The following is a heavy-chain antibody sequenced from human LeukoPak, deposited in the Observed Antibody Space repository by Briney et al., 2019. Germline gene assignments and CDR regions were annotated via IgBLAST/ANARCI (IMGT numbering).Heavy chain of an antibody. Sequence: SETLSLTCTVSGGSISSSGYNWGWIRQPPGKGLEWIGSIYYSGSTYYNPSLKSRVTISVDTSKNQFSLKLNSVTAADTAVYYCARLGVVVAATQIDHWGQGTLVTASS. D-gene: IGHD2-15*01. CDR2: IYYSGST. CDR1: GGSISSSGYN. CDR3: ARLGVVVAATQIDH. J-gene: IGHJ4*02. V-gene: IGHV4-39*01.